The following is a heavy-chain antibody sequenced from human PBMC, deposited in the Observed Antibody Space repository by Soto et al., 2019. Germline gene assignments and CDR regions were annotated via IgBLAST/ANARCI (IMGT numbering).Heavy chain of an antibody. D-gene: IGHD2-2*03. J-gene: IGHJ6*02. CDR2: IWYDGSNK. V-gene: IGHV3-33*01. CDR3: ARGVDIVVVPAYGMDV. CDR1: GFTFSSYG. Sequence: VRSLRLSCAASGFTFSSYGMHWVRQAPGKGLEWVAVIWYDGSNKYYADSVKGRFTISRDNSKNTLYLQMNSLRAEDTAVYYCARGVDIVVVPAYGMDVWGQGTTVTVSS.